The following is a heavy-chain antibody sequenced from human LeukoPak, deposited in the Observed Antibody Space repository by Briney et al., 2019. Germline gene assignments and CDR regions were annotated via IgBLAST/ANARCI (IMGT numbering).Heavy chain of an antibody. CDR3: VSADIWGNYRTDS. D-gene: IGHD3-16*02. J-gene: IGHJ5*01. V-gene: IGHV3-33*01. Sequence: GGSLRLSCAASGFNIRSHGMHWVRQAPGKGLEWLAVIWYNGNTKYYADSVKGRFTVSRDDSQNTLHLQMDSLRAEDTAVYYCVSADIWGNYRTDSWGHGAVVVVSS. CDR1: GFNIRSHG. CDR2: IWYNGNTK.